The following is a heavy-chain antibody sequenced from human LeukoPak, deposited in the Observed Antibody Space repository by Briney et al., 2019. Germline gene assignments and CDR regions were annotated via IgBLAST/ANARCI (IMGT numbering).Heavy chain of an antibody. CDR3: ARGNYVFPKYYFDY. D-gene: IGHD3-16*01. CDR2: ISSSDTTI. CDR1: GFTFSSFD. Sequence: GGSLRLSCAASGFTFSSFDLNWVRQAPGKGLEWVSYISSSDTTIYYGDSVKGRFTISRDNAKNSLYLQMNSLRAEGTAVYYCARGNYVFPKYYFDYWGQGTLVTVSS. J-gene: IGHJ4*02. V-gene: IGHV3-48*03.